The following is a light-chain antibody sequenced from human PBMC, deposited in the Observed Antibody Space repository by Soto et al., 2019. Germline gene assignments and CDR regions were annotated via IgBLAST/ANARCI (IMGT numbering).Light chain of an antibody. CDR1: QSISSW. Sequence: DIQMTQSPSTLSASVGDSVTITCRASQSISSWLAWYQQKPGKAPKLLIYDASSLESGVPSRFSGSGSGTELTLTISSLQPDDFATCYCQQYNDALWTCGQGTKVEIK. CDR2: DAS. V-gene: IGKV1-5*01. J-gene: IGKJ1*01. CDR3: QQYNDALWT.